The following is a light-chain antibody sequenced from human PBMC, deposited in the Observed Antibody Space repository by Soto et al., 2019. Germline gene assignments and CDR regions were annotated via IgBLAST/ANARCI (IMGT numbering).Light chain of an antibody. CDR3: QKYTRAPFT. V-gene: IGKV1-27*01. CDR1: QGIDTY. Sequence: DIQMTQSPSSLSASVGDRVTVTCRASQGIDTYLAWYQQKPGQVPKLLVYAASTLQSGVPSRFSGSVSGTDFTLTISSLQPEDVATYFCQKYTRAPFTFGPGTKVDIK. J-gene: IGKJ3*01. CDR2: AAS.